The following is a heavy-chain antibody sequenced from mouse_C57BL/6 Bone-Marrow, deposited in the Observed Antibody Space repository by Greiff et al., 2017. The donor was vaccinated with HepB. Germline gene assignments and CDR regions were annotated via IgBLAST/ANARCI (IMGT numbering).Heavy chain of an antibody. V-gene: IGHV2-2*01. CDR1: GFSLTSYG. CDR3: ARDGYYGSSYRYYAMDY. D-gene: IGHD1-1*01. J-gene: IGHJ4*01. Sequence: VQLVESGPGLVQPSQSLSITCTVSGFSLTSYGVHWVRQSPGKGLEWLGVIWSGGSTDYNAAFISRLSISKDNSKSQVFFKMNSLQADDTAIYYCARDGYYGSSYRYYAMDYWGQGTSVTVSS. CDR2: IWSGGST.